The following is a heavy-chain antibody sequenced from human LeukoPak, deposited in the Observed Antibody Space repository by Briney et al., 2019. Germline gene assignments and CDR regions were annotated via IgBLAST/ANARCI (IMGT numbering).Heavy chain of an antibody. CDR3: ARRWYYYDSSGYKEYYFDY. D-gene: IGHD3-22*01. J-gene: IGHJ4*02. CDR1: GGSISRYY. CDR2: IYYSGST. V-gene: IGHV4-59*08. Sequence: SETLSLTCTVSGGSISRYYWSWIRQPPGKGLEGIGYIYYSGSTNYNPSLKSRVTISVDTSKNQFSLKLSSVTAADTAVYYCARRWYYYDSSGYKEYYFDYWGQGTLVTVSS.